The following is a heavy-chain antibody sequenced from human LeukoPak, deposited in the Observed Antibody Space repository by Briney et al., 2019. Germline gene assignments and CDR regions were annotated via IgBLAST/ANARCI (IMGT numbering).Heavy chain of an antibody. D-gene: IGHD1-26*01. V-gene: IGHV3-23*01. CDR2: ISSTGGNT. J-gene: IGHJ4*02. CDR3: SKEGSDDYYFDF. CDR1: GFTFSSYA. Sequence: GGSLRLSCAASGFTFSSYAMSWVRQAPGKGLEWVSAISSTGGNTYYADSVRGRFTISRDQSKNTVYLQMNSLRAEDTAVYYCSKEGSDDYYFDFWGQGTLVTVSS.